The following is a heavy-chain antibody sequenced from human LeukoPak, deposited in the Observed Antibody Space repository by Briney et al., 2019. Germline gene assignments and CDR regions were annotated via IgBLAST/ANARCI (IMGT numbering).Heavy chain of an antibody. CDR2: INPNNSNT. V-gene: IGHV1-2*02. J-gene: IGHJ4*02. D-gene: IGHD3-22*01. CDR3: ARRFGRYETNGFYYGGFDY. CDR1: GYTFTGYY. Sequence: ASVKVSCKASGYTFTGYYIHWVRQTPGQGLEWMGWINPNNSNTYYAQNFQGGVTMTRDTFISTAYLELSSLRSDVTAVYYCARRFGRYETNGFYYGGFDYWGQGALVTVSS.